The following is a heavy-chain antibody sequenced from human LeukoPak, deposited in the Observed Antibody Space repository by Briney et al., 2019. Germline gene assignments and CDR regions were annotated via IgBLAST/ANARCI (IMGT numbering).Heavy chain of an antibody. CDR2: ISSSSYI. J-gene: IGHJ4*02. CDR1: GFTFSTYS. CDR3: ARGKRWLPLDQ. V-gene: IGHV3-21*04. D-gene: IGHD5-24*01. Sequence: GGSLRLSCAASGFTFSTYSMNWVRQTPGKGLEWVSSISSSSYIYYADSVKGRFTISRDNAKNSLYLQMNSLRAEDTAVYYCARGKRWLPLDQWGQGTQVTVSS.